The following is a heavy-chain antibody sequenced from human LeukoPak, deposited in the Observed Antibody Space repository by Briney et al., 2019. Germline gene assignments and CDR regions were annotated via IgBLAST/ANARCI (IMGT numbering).Heavy chain of an antibody. V-gene: IGHV3-23*01. CDR2: INYSGSGT. J-gene: IGHJ4*02. CDR3: AKDAQRGFDYSNSLEH. Sequence: GGSLRLSCAASGITFSTYAMTWVRQAPGKGLEWVSSINYSGSGTFYADSVKGRFTISRDNFKKTVSLQMNSLRAEDTAVYYCAKDAQRGFDYSNSLEHWGQGSLVTVSS. CDR1: GITFSTYA. D-gene: IGHD4-11*01.